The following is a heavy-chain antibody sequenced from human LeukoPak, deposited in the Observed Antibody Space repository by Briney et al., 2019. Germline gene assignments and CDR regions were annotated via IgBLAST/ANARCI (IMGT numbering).Heavy chain of an antibody. V-gene: IGHV4-34*01. CDR2: INHSGST. Sequence: SETLSLTCAVYGGSFSGYYWSWIRQPPGKGLEWIGEINHSGSTNYNPSLKSRVTISVDTPKNQFSLKLSSVTAADTAVYYCARNEIDYGDYVIDYWGQGTLVTVSS. J-gene: IGHJ4*02. CDR1: GGSFSGYY. CDR3: ARNEIDYGDYVIDY. D-gene: IGHD4-17*01.